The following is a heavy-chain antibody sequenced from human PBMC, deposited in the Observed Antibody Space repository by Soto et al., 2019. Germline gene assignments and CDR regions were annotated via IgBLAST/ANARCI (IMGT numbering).Heavy chain of an antibody. V-gene: IGHV4-31*03. Sequence: SETLSLTCTVSGGSISSGGYYWSWIRQHPGKGLEWIGYIYYSGSTYYNPSLKSRVTISVDTSKNQFSLKLSSVTAADTAVYYCARGYGSGSYYNSPLGYWRQGTLVSVSS. J-gene: IGHJ4*02. CDR3: ARGYGSGSYYNSPLGY. CDR1: GGSISSGGYY. CDR2: IYYSGST. D-gene: IGHD3-10*01.